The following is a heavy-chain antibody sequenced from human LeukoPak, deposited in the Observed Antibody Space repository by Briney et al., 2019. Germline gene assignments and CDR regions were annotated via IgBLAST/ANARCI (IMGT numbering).Heavy chain of an antibody. Sequence: GGSLRLSCAASGFAFSTYGMSWVRQAPGKGLEWVSVISADSATTFYADSVKGRFTISRDNAKNTVFLQMSSLRAEDTALYYCARKSASGNYPLDYWGQGTLVTVSS. D-gene: IGHD3-10*01. J-gene: IGHJ4*02. CDR3: ARKSASGNYPLDY. CDR2: ISADSATT. V-gene: IGHV3-23*01. CDR1: GFAFSTYG.